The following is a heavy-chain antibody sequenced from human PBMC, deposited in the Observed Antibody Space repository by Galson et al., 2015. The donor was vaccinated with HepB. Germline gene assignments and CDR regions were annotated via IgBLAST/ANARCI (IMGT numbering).Heavy chain of an antibody. Sequence: SLRLSCAASGFTFSSYGMHWVRQAPGKGQEWVAVISYDGSNKYYADSVKGRFTISRDNSKNTLYLQMNSLRAEDTAVYYCARGALYNDFWSTLGGYWGQGALVTVSS. CDR1: GFTFSSYG. CDR2: ISYDGSNK. J-gene: IGHJ4*02. D-gene: IGHD3-3*01. CDR3: ARGALYNDFWSTLGGY. V-gene: IGHV3-30*03.